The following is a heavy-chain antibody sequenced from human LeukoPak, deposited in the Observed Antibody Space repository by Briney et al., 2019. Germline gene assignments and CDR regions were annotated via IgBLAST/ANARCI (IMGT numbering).Heavy chain of an antibody. CDR2: IIPIFGIA. CDR1: GGTFSSYA. CDR3: AREADRRGYYYDSSGYYLDY. J-gene: IGHJ4*02. D-gene: IGHD3-22*01. V-gene: IGHV1-69*04. Sequence: SVKVSCKASGGTFSSYAISWVRQAPGQGLEWMGRIIPIFGIANYAQKFQGRVTITADKSTSTAYMEPSSLRSEDTAVYYCAREADRRGYYYDSSGYYLDYWGQGTLVTVSS.